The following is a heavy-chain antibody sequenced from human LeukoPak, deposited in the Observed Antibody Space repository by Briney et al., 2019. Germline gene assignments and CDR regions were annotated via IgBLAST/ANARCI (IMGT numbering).Heavy chain of an antibody. Sequence: SETLSLTCTVSGGSISSYYWSWIRQPAGKGLEWIGRIYTSGSTNYNPSLKSRVTISVDTSKNQFSLKLSSVTAADTAVYYCASRGLGDFDWLFASGGYAFDIWGQGTMVTVSS. V-gene: IGHV4-4*07. CDR1: GGSISSYY. J-gene: IGHJ3*02. CDR2: IYTSGST. D-gene: IGHD3-9*01. CDR3: ASRGLGDFDWLFASGGYAFDI.